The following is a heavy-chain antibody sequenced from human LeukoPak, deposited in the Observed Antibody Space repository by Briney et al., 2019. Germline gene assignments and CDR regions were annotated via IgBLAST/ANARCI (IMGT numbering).Heavy chain of an antibody. CDR1: GGSISSYY. CDR3: ARLGDYCSSTRCYHYYFDY. D-gene: IGHD2-2*01. CDR2: IYYSGST. Sequence: SSETLSLTCTVSGGSISSYYWSWIRQPPGKGLEWIGYIYYSGSTNYNPSLKSRVTISVDTSKNQFSLKLSSVTAADTAVYYCARLGDYCSSTRCYHYYFDYWGQGTLVTVSS. J-gene: IGHJ4*02. V-gene: IGHV4-59*01.